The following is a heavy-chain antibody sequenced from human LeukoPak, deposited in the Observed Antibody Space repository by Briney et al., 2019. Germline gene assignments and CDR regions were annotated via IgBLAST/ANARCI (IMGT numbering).Heavy chain of an antibody. CDR3: AREGTTFWNYFDS. CDR1: GFTFSNYW. V-gene: IGHV3-7*01. Sequence: LPGGSLRLSCAASGFTFSNYWMSWVRQAPGKGLEWVANIKPDGSADYYVNSLKGRFTISRDNAKSSLFLEMISLTAEDTAVYYCAREGTTFWNYFDSWGQGTLVTVSS. J-gene: IGHJ4*02. D-gene: IGHD2/OR15-2a*01. CDR2: IKPDGSAD.